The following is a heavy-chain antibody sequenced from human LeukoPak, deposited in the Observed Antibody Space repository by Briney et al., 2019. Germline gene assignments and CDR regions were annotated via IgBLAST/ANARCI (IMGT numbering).Heavy chain of an antibody. J-gene: IGHJ4*02. CDR2: MNPNSGNT. V-gene: IGHV1-8*02. D-gene: IGHD2-2*02. CDR3: ARDNWDIVVVPAAIPGSY. Sequence: GASVKVSCKASGGTFSSYAISWVRQAPGQGLEWMGWMNPNSGNTGYAQKFQGRVTMTRNTSISTAYMELSSLRSEDTAVYYCARDNWDIVVVPAAIPGSYWGQGTLVTVSS. CDR1: GGTFSSYA.